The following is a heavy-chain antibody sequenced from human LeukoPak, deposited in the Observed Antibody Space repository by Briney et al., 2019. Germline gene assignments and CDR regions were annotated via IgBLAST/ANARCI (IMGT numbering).Heavy chain of an antibody. J-gene: IGHJ6*03. V-gene: IGHV1-18*01. CDR1: GYTFTSYG. D-gene: IGHD6-13*01. CDR3: ARDRGIAEADILWYSYHHMEV. CDR2: ISAYNGNT. Sequence: ASVKVSCKASGYTFTSYGISWVRQAPGQGLEWMGWISAYNGNTNYAQKLQGRVTMTTDTSTSTAYMELRSLRSDDTAVYYFARDRGIAEADILWYSYHHMEVWANGTTVNVAS.